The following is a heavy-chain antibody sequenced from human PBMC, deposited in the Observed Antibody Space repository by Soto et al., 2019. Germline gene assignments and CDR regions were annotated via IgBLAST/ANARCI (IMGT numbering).Heavy chain of an antibody. CDR1: GFSLRGYW. Sequence: LRLSCGASGFSLRGYWMHWVRQAPGKGLVWISRFGTDENYTDYADSVKGRFTISRDNAKNTLYLQMNSLRADDTAVYYCAKGGYYYDSSGYYWGQGTLVTVSS. CDR3: AKGGYYYDSSGYY. CDR2: FGTDENYT. J-gene: IGHJ4*02. V-gene: IGHV3-74*01. D-gene: IGHD3-22*01.